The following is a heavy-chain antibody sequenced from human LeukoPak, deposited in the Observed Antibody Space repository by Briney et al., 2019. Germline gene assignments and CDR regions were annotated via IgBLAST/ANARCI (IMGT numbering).Heavy chain of an antibody. D-gene: IGHD3-3*01. J-gene: IGHJ5*02. Sequence: GGSLRLSCTASGLTFSRYAIKWVRQAPGKGLEWVSTVSDSGDRTLYADSVKGRFTISRDNSKNTVYLQMDSLRVEDTAVYHCAKEVEPLWSGYTWFDPWGQGTLVTVSS. CDR2: VSDSGDRT. CDR1: GLTFSRYA. CDR3: AKEVEPLWSGYTWFDP. V-gene: IGHV3-23*01.